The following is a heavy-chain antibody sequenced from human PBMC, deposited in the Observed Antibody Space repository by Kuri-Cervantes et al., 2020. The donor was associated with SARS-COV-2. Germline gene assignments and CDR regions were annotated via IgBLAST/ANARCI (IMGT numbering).Heavy chain of an antibody. CDR1: GFTFSSYA. CDR3: AKDLGMVRALAGWFDP. CDR2: ISYDGSNK. Sequence: GESLKISCAASGFTFSSYAMHWVRQAPGKGLEWVAVISYDGSNKYYADSVKGRFTISRDNSKNTLYLQMNSLRAEDTAVYYCAKDLGMVRALAGWFDPWGQGTLVTVSS. D-gene: IGHD3-10*01. J-gene: IGHJ5*02. V-gene: IGHV3-30*04.